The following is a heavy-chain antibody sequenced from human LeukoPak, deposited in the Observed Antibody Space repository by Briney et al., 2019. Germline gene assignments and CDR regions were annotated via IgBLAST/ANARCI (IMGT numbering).Heavy chain of an antibody. CDR1: GYTFTSYY. J-gene: IGHJ4*02. CDR2: VNPNGGST. Sequence: ASVNVSCTASGYTFTSYYMHWARQAPGQGLEWMGVVNPNGGSTTYAQKFQGRVTMTRDRSTSTAYMEVSSLRSEDTAVYYCARDPSGSWQWFDYWGQGTLVTASS. CDR3: ARDPSGSWQWFDY. V-gene: IGHV1-46*01. D-gene: IGHD1-26*01.